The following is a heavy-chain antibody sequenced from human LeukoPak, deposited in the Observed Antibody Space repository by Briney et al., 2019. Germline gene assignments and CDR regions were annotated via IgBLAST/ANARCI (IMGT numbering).Heavy chain of an antibody. Sequence: GGSLRLSCAASGFTFSSYSMNWVRQAPGKGLEWVSSISSRSGDIYYADSVKGRFTISRDNAKNSLYLQMNSLRAEDTAVYYCARDPVVSSSSPNYFDYWGQGTLVTVSS. D-gene: IGHD6-6*01. CDR1: GFTFSSYS. V-gene: IGHV3-21*01. J-gene: IGHJ4*02. CDR2: ISSRSGDI. CDR3: ARDPVVSSSSPNYFDY.